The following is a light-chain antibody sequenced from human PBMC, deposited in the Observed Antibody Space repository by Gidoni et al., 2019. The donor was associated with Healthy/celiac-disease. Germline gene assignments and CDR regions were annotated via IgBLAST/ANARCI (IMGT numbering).Light chain of an antibody. CDR2: LGS. CDR3: MQALQTPPYT. Sequence: DIVMTQSPLSLPVTPGEPASISCRSSQSLLHSNGYNYLDWYLQKTGQSPQLLIYLGSNRASGVPDRFSGSGSGTDFTLKISRVEAEDVGVYYCMQALQTPPYTFXQXTKLEIK. V-gene: IGKV2-28*01. J-gene: IGKJ2*01. CDR1: QSLLHSNGYNY.